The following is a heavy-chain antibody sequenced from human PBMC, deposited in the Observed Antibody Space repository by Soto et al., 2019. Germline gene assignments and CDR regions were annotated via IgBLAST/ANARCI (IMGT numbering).Heavy chain of an antibody. CDR2: IYYSGST. V-gene: IGHV4-59*12. J-gene: IGHJ4*02. Sequence: PSETLSLTCTVSGGSISSYYWSWIRQPPGKGLEWIGYIYYSGSTNYNPSLKSRVTISVDTSKNQFSLKLSSVTAADTAVYYCASLHWNYAYWGQGTLVTVSS. CDR3: ASLHWNYAY. CDR1: GGSISSYY. D-gene: IGHD1-7*01.